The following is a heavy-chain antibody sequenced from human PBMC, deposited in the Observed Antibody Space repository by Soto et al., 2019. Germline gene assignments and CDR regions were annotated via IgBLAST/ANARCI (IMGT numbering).Heavy chain of an antibody. CDR3: AKEAIRITMVRGVAPCMDV. CDR2: ISGSGGST. CDR1: GFTFSSYA. V-gene: IGHV3-23*01. Sequence: GGSLRLSCAASGFTFSSYAMSWVRQAPGKGLEWVSAISGSGGSTYYADSVKGRFTTSRDNSKNTLYLQMNSLRAEDTAVYYCAKEAIRITMVRGVAPCMDVWGQGTTVTVS. D-gene: IGHD3-10*01. J-gene: IGHJ6*02.